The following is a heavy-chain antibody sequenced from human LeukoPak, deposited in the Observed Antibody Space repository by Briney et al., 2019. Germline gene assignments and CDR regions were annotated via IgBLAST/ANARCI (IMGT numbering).Heavy chain of an antibody. Sequence: GGSLRLSCAASGFTFSSYGMHWVRQAPGKGLEWVAVISYDGSNKYYADSVKGRFTISRDNSKNTLYLQMNSLRAEDTAVYYCARPIYDSINDAFDIWGQGTMVTVSS. CDR3: ARPIYDSINDAFDI. D-gene: IGHD3-22*01. CDR1: GFTFSSYG. V-gene: IGHV3-30*03. CDR2: ISYDGSNK. J-gene: IGHJ3*02.